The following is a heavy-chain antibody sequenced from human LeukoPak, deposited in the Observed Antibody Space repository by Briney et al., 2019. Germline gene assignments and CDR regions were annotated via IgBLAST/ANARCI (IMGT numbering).Heavy chain of an antibody. CDR1: GFTFSTYS. D-gene: IGHD2-15*01. CDR2: ISSSSSHI. J-gene: IGHJ6*03. CDR3: ARALGYCSGGSCYSGYYYYYYMDV. V-gene: IGHV3-21*04. Sequence: GGSLRLSCAASGFTFSTYSMNWVRQAPGKGLEWVSSISSSSSHIYYADSVKGRFTISRDNSKNTLYLQMNSLRAEDTAVYYCARALGYCSGGSCYSGYYYYYYMDVWGKGTTVTVSS.